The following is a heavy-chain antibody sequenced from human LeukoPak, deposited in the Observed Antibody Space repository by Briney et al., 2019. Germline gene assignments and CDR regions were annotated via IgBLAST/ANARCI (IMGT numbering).Heavy chain of an antibody. CDR1: GYTFTGYY. V-gene: IGHV1-2*02. Sequence: ASVKVSCKASGYTFTGYYLQWVRQAPGQGLEWMGWINPSNGRTNYAQKFQGRVSMTRATSISSAYLELRRLSSDDTTVYYCARSLPHNYDSLASAYMDVWGKGTTVTVSS. CDR2: INPSNGRT. CDR3: ARSLPHNYDSLASAYMDV. D-gene: IGHD3-3*01. J-gene: IGHJ6*03.